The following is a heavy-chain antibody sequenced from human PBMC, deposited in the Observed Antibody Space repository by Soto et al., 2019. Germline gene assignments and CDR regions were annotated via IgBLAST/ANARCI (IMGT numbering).Heavy chain of an antibody. CDR3: ARLYSSSWYVGN. J-gene: IGHJ4*02. CDR2: INHSGST. V-gene: IGHV4-34*01. D-gene: IGHD6-13*01. Sequence: SETLSLTCAVYGGSFSDYYWSWIRQPPGKGLEWIGEINHSGSTNYNPSLKSRVTISVDTSKNQFSLKLSSMTAADTAVYYCARLYSSSWYVGNWGQGTLVTVSS. CDR1: GGSFSDYY.